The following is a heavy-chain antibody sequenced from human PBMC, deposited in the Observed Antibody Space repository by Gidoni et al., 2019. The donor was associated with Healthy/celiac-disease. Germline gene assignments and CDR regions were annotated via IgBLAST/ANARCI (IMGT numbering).Heavy chain of an antibody. CDR2: IYPGDSDT. Sequence: EVQLVQSGAEVKKHGESLQISCKGSGYSFTSYWIGGVRQMPGKGVEWIVIIYPGDSDTRYSPSVQGQVTISADKSISTSYLQWSSLKASDTARYYCARFEGFGELFDYWGQGTLVTVSS. V-gene: IGHV5-51*01. CDR3: ARFEGFGELFDY. CDR1: GYSFTSYW. D-gene: IGHD3-10*01. J-gene: IGHJ4*02.